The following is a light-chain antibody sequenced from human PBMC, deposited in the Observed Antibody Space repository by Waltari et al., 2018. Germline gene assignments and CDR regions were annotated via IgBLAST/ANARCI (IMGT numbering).Light chain of an antibody. V-gene: IGKV1-9*01. Sequence: DIQLSQSPSFMSASVRDRVTIICRASQGISNYLAWYQQKPGKAPKLLSYDASTLQSGVPSRFSGSGSGTEFTLTISSLQPEDFATYYCQQLDSYPFTFVGGTEVEIK. J-gene: IGKJ4*01. CDR3: QQLDSYPFT. CDR2: DAS. CDR1: QGISNY.